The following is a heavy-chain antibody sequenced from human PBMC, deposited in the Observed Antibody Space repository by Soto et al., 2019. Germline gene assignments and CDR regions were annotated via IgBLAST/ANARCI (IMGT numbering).Heavy chain of an antibody. CDR1: GFTFSDYF. D-gene: IGHD1-26*01. CDR2: ISSSGSTI. CDR3: ARVGGVGASYYFDY. V-gene: IGHV3-11*01. Sequence: LXLSCAASGFTFSDYFMSWIRQVPGKGPEWFSYISSSGSTIYYADSLKGRFTISRDNAKNSLYLQMNSLRAEDTAVYYCARVGGVGASYYFDYWGQGTLVTVSS. J-gene: IGHJ4*02.